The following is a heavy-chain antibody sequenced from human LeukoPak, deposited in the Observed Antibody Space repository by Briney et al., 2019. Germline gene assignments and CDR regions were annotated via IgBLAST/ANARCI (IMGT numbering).Heavy chain of an antibody. V-gene: IGHV2-70*04. CDR3: ARIGTSSYHYYFDY. CDR1: GFSRRTSGMR. D-gene: IGHD3-22*01. CDR2: IDWDDDK. Sequence: SGPALMQPTPTLTLTCTFSGFSRRTSGMRVSWIRQPPGKALEWRTRIDWDDDKFYSTSLKTRLTISKDTSKNQVVLTMTNMDPVDTATYYCARIGTSSYHYYFDYWGQGTLVTVSS. J-gene: IGHJ4*02.